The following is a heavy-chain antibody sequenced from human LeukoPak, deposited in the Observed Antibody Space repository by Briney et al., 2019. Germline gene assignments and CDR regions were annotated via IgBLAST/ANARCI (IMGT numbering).Heavy chain of an antibody. D-gene: IGHD3-22*01. CDR2: IKQDGSEK. J-gene: IGHJ4*02. CDR1: GLTFSSYW. V-gene: IGHV3-7*01. CDR3: ASRGDYYDSSGYQRFDY. Sequence: PGGSLRLSCAASGLTFSSYWMSWVRQAPGKGLEWVANIKQDGSEKYYVDSVKGRFTISRDNAKNSLYLQMNSLRAEDTAVYYCASRGDYYDSSGYQRFDYWGQGTLVTISS.